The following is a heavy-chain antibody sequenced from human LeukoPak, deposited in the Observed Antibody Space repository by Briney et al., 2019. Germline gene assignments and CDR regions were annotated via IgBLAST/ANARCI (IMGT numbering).Heavy chain of an antibody. D-gene: IGHD6-6*01. CDR2: IYPDDSDT. J-gene: IGHJ4*02. CDR1: GYSFTTHW. V-gene: IGHV5-51*01. CDR3: ARPRREVAALDY. Sequence: LVESLNISCKASGYSFTTHWIGWVRQEPGKGLEGIGIIYPDDSDTRYSPPFQGQVNIPADQSSNTPYLQWSSLKASDTAIYYCARPRREVAALDYWGQGTLVTVSS.